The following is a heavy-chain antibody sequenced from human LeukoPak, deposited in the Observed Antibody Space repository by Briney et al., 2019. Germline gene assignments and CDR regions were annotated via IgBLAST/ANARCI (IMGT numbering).Heavy chain of an antibody. J-gene: IGHJ4*02. V-gene: IGHV4-38-2*02. CDR3: ARHSSGWYERYYFDY. D-gene: IGHD6-19*01. CDR1: GYSISSAYY. Sequence: SETLSLTCSVSGYSISSAYYWGWIRQPPGKGLEWIATIHYSGSTYYNPSLKSRVTISLDTSKNQFSLKLSSVTAADTAVYYCARHSSGWYERYYFDYWGQGTLVTVSS. CDR2: IHYSGST.